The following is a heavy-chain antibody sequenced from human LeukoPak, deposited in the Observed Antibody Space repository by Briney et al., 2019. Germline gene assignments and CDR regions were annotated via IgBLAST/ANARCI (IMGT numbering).Heavy chain of an antibody. D-gene: IGHD5-18*01. CDR1: GYTFTSYG. Sequence: ASLKVSCEASGYTFTSYGISWVRQAPGQGLEWMGCLCAYNGNTNYAQKLQGRVTLTTDTSTSTPYMELRSLRSDDTAVYYCARYGPRGYSYGYSRGGNGDLDYWGQGNLVTVSS. V-gene: IGHV1-18*01. CDR3: ARYGPRGYSYGYSRGGNGDLDY. CDR2: LCAYNGNT. J-gene: IGHJ4*02.